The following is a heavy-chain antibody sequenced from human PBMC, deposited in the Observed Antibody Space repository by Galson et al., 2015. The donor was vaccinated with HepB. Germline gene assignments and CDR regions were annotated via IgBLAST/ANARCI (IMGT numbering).Heavy chain of an antibody. D-gene: IGHD3-10*01. J-gene: IGHJ6*02. V-gene: IGHV3-64*01. CDR1: GFTFSSYA. CDR3: ARDMVRGVIRRDYYYYYGMDV. CDR2: ISSDGGST. Sequence: LRLSCAASGFTFSSYAMHWVRQAPGKGLEYVSAISSDGGSTYYANSVKGRFTISRDNSKNTLYLQMGSLRAEDMAVYYCARDMVRGVIRRDYYYYYGMDVWGQGTTVTVSS.